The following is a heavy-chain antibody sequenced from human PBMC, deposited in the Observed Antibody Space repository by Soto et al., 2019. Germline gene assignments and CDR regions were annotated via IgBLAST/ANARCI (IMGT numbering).Heavy chain of an antibody. CDR2: ISGSGGNT. V-gene: IGHV3-23*01. D-gene: IGHD2-15*01. CDR3: AKGTCSSGSCYKLDY. J-gene: IGHJ4*02. CDR1: GFTFSSYA. Sequence: EVQLLESGGGLVQPGGSLRLSCAASGFTFSSYAMSWVRQAPGKGLEWVSAISGSGGNTYYADSGKGRFTISRDNSKNTQYLQMNSLRAEDTAVYYCAKGTCSSGSCYKLDYWGQGTLVTVAS.